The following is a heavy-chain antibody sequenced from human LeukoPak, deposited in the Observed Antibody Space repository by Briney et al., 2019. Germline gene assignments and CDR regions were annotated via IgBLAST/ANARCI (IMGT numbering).Heavy chain of an antibody. V-gene: IGHV3-33*01. J-gene: IGHJ4*02. CDR2: IWYDGSNK. CDR1: GFTLSSYG. D-gene: IGHD2-8*01. Sequence: GRSLRLSCAASGFTLSSYGMHWVRQAPGKGLEWVAVIWYDGSNKEYADSVKGRFTISRDSSKNTLYLEMNSLRAEDTAVYYCARENGHFDYWGQGTLVTVSS. CDR3: ARENGHFDY.